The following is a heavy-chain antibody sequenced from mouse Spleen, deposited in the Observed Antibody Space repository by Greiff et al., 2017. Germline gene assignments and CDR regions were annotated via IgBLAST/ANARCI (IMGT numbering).Heavy chain of an antibody. V-gene: IGHV1-82*01. CDR3: ARGSPGFAY. J-gene: IGHJ3*01. Sequence: QVHVKQSGPELVKPGASVKISCKASGYAFSSSWMNWVKQRPGKGLEWIGRIYPGDGDTNYNGKFKGKATLTADKSSSTAYMQLSSLTSEDSAVYFCARGSPGFAYWGQGTLVTVSA. CDR2: IYPGDGDT. CDR1: GYAFSSSW.